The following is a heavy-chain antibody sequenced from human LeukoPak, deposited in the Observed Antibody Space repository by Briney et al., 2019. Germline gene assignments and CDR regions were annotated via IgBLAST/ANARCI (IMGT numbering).Heavy chain of an antibody. D-gene: IGHD3-22*01. CDR3: ARAPYYYDSSGYYFCYYYYYMDV. V-gene: IGHV3-7*01. Sequence: PGGSLRLSCAASGFTFSSYWLSWVRQAPGKGLEWVANIKQDGSEKYYVDSVKGRFTISRDNAKNSLYLQMNSLRAEDTAVYYCARAPYYYDSSGYYFCYYYYYMDVWGKGTTVTISS. CDR1: GFTFSSYW. J-gene: IGHJ6*03. CDR2: IKQDGSEK.